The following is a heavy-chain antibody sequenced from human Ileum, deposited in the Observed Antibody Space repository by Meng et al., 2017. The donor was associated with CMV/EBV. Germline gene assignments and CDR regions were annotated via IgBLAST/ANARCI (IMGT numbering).Heavy chain of an antibody. CDR3: ARGGGSSSLGYFDY. D-gene: IGHD6-6*01. CDR1: GSPFGSYW. J-gene: IGHJ4*02. Sequence: GSPFGSYWMHWARQAPGKGLVCVSRINSDGSSRSYADSVKGRFTISRDNAKNTLYLQMNSLRAEDTAVYYCARGGGSSSLGYFDYWGQGTLVTVSS. V-gene: IGHV3-74*01. CDR2: INSDGSSR.